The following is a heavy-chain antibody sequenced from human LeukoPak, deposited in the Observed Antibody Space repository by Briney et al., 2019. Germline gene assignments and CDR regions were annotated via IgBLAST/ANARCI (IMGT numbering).Heavy chain of an antibody. D-gene: IGHD6-19*01. CDR3: ARDGGSGHKENWFDP. J-gene: IGHJ5*02. CDR1: GYTFTTYD. V-gene: IGHV1-8*01. CDR2: TSPNSGNT. Sequence: ASVKVSCKASGYTFTTYDINWVRQATGQGLEWMGWTSPNSGNTGYTQKFQGRVTMTRNTSISTAYMELSSLRSEDTAVYYCARDGGSGHKENWFDPWGQGTLVTVSS.